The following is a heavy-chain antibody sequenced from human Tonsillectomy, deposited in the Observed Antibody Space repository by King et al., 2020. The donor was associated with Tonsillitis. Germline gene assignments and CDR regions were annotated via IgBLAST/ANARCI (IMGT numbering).Heavy chain of an antibody. Sequence: VQLVESGGGVVQPGRSLRLSCAASGFTFSNYTMYWVRQAPGKGLEWVAVISYDGSNKYSADSLKGRFTISRDNSKNKLFLQLNSLRSGDTAVYYCARELSQKLFGIPLANYCDYGGQGTRVTVSS. D-gene: IGHD2-21*01. CDR1: GFTFSNYT. V-gene: IGHV3-30-3*01. CDR3: ARELSQKLFGIPLANYCDY. CDR2: ISYDGSNK. J-gene: IGHJ4*02.